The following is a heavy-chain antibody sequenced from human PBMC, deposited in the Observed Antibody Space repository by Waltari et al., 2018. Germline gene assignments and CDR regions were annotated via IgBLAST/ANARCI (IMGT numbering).Heavy chain of an antibody. CDR3: AKSLSSGYLYYFDY. CDR1: GFTFEDYA. Sequence: EVQLVESGGVVVQPGGSLRRSCAASGFTFEDYAMPWIRQAPGKGLEWVSLISWDGGSTYYADSVKGRFTISRDNSKNSLYLQMNSLRAEDTALYYCAKSLSSGYLYYFDYWGQGTLVTVSS. D-gene: IGHD3-22*01. CDR2: ISWDGGST. J-gene: IGHJ4*02. V-gene: IGHV3-43D*04.